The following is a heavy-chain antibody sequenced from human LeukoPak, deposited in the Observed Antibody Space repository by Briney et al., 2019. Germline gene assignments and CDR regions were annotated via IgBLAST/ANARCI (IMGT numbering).Heavy chain of an antibody. D-gene: IGHD2-21*01. Sequence: GGSLRLSCAASGFTFEDYGMSWVRHAPGKGLEWVSGINWNGGSTGYADSVKGRFTISRDNAKNSLYLQMNSLRAEDTALYYCARDYSGYYDMDVWGQGTTVTVSS. J-gene: IGHJ6*02. CDR2: INWNGGST. CDR1: GFTFEDYG. CDR3: ARDYSGYYDMDV. V-gene: IGHV3-20*04.